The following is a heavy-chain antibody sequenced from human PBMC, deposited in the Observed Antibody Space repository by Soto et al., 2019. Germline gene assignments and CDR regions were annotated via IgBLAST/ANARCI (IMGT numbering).Heavy chain of an antibody. D-gene: IGHD3-10*01. V-gene: IGHV3-13*01. CDR3: ARGWDGSGIDY. J-gene: IGHJ4*02. Sequence: PGGSLRLSCAASGFTFSSYDMHWVRQATGKGLEWVSAIGTAGDTYYPGSVKGRFTISRENAKNSLYLQMNSLRAGDTAVYYCARGWDGSGIDYWGQGTLVTVSS. CDR1: GFTFSSYD. CDR2: IGTAGDT.